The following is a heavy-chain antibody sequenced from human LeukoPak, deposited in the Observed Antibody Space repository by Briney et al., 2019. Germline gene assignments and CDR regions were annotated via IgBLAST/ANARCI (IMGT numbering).Heavy chain of an antibody. CDR1: GGSISTYY. D-gene: IGHD3-10*01. CDR2: IYYSGST. CDR3: ARGGVTLGY. Sequence: SETLSLTCTVSGGSISTYYWSWIRQPPGKRLEWIGYIYYSGSTNYNPSLKSRVTISVDTSKNQFSLKLSSVTAADTAVYYCARGGVTLGYWGQGTLVTVSS. J-gene: IGHJ4*02. V-gene: IGHV4-59*01.